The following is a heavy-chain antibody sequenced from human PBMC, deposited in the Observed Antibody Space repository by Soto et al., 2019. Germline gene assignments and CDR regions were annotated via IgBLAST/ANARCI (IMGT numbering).Heavy chain of an antibody. Sequence: ASVKVSCKASGYAFTSYGFSWVRQAPGQGLEWMGWISAYNGHTHYAQNLQGRVTMTTDTSTTTAYMELRSLRSDDTAVYYCAKDIPLYGSGPHDAFDIWGQGTMVTVSS. CDR1: GYAFTSYG. V-gene: IGHV1-18*04. CDR2: ISAYNGHT. D-gene: IGHD3-10*01. CDR3: AKDIPLYGSGPHDAFDI. J-gene: IGHJ3*02.